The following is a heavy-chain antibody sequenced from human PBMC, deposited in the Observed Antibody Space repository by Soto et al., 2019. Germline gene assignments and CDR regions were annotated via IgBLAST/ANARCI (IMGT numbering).Heavy chain of an antibody. D-gene: IGHD1-1*01. CDR3: ARVTIAYKRGADY. CDR1: GFTFSSYG. J-gene: IGHJ4*02. V-gene: IGHV3-33*01. Sequence: QVLLVESGGGVVQPGRSLRLSCAASGFTFSSYGMHWVRQAPGKGLEWVAVIWFDGSNKYYADSVKGRFTISNSKNTVYLQMNSLRVDDTAIYYCARVTIAYKRGADYWGQGTLVNVSP. CDR2: IWFDGSNK.